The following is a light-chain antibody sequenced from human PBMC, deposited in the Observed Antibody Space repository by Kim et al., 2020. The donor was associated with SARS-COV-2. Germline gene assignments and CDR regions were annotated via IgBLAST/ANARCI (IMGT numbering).Light chain of an antibody. Sequence: QLVLTQSSSASASLGSSVKLTCTLSSGHSSYIIAWHQQQPGKAPRYLMKLEGSGSYNKGSGVPDRFSGSSSGADRYLTISNLQSEDEADYYCETWDSHGVFGGGTQLTVL. CDR2: LEGSGSY. CDR3: ETWDSHGV. CDR1: SGHSSYI. J-gene: IGLJ3*02. V-gene: IGLV4-60*03.